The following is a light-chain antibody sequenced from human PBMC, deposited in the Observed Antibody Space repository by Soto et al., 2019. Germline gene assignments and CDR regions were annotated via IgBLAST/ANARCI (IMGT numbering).Light chain of an antibody. CDR2: GNS. Sequence: QSVLTQPPSVSGAPGQRVTISCTGSSSNIGAGYDVHWYQQLPGTAPKLLIYGNSNRPSGVPDRFSGSKSGTSASLAITGLQADDEADYYCQSYDSNLSSLRVFGGGTQLTVL. CDR3: QSYDSNLSSLRV. J-gene: IGLJ3*02. CDR1: SSNIGAGYD. V-gene: IGLV1-40*01.